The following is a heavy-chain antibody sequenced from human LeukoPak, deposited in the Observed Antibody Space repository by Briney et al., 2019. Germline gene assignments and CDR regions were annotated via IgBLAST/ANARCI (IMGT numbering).Heavy chain of an antibody. CDR2: IWYDGHNK. D-gene: IGHD6-25*01. J-gene: IGHJ6*03. Sequence: GRSLRLSCVASGFTFRRFGMHSVRQAPGKGREWVALIWYDGHNKYYTDSLKGRFTTSRDNSNNTLYPQINHLRAEDTAVYYWAKDGPGSAVGPFSHYMGVWGKGTTVIVSS. V-gene: IGHV3-33*06. CDR3: AKDGPGSAVGPFSHYMGV. CDR1: GFTFRRFG.